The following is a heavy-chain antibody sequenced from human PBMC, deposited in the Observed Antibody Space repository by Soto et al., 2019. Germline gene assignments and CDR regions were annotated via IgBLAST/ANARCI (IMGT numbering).Heavy chain of an antibody. J-gene: IGHJ6*02. Sequence: GGSMRLSSAASGLTFSSYGMHWVRQAPGKGLEWVAVIWYDGSNKYYADSVKGRFTISRDNSKNTLYLQMNSLRAEDTAVYYCARDALYDILTGYQELYYYYGMDVWGQGTTVTVSS. CDR2: IWYDGSNK. CDR3: ARDALYDILTGYQELYYYYGMDV. CDR1: GLTFSSYG. D-gene: IGHD3-9*01. V-gene: IGHV3-33*01.